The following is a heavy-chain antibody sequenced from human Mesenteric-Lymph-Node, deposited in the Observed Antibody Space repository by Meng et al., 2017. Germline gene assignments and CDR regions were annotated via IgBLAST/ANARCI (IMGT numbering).Heavy chain of an antibody. J-gene: IGHJ5*02. CDR2: INPSGGST. Sequence: SVNVSCKASGYTFIYYYMLWLRQAPGQGLEWMGLINPSGGSTSYAQKFQGRVTMTRDTSTSTVYMELRSLRSEDTAVYYCARVWQGVQRGYYYDGGWFDPWGQGTLVTVSS. D-gene: IGHD3-22*01. CDR1: GYTFIYYY. V-gene: IGHV1-46*01. CDR3: ARVWQGVQRGYYYDGGWFDP.